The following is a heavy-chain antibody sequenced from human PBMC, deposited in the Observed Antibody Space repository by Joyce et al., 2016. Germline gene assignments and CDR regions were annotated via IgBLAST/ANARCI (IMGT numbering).Heavy chain of an antibody. D-gene: IGHD5-18*01. CDR2: ISSRGGGT. CDR1: GFIFSTCA. Sequence: EVQLLESGGGLVQPGGSLRLSCEASGFIFSTCAMSWVRQAPGKGLEWVSTISSRGGGTDYAASVKGRFTISRDNSKNTLYLQMESLRVDDTAVYYCAKDFSTAKVRFDHWGQGALVTVSS. J-gene: IGHJ4*02. V-gene: IGHV3-23*01. CDR3: AKDFSTAKVRFDH.